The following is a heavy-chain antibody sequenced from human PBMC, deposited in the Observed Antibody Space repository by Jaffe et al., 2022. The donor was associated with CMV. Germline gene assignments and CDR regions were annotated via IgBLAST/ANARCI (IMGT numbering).Heavy chain of an antibody. CDR3: ARVALPSGGSYGDEGANAFDI. CDR2: INPNSGGT. D-gene: IGHD5-18*01. Sequence: QVQLVQSGAEVKKPGASVKVSCKASGYTFTGYYMHWVRQAPGQGLEWMGWINPNSGGTNYAQKFQGWVTMTRDTSISTAYMELSRLRSDDTAVYYCARVALPSGGSYGDEGANAFDIWGQGTMVTVSS. CDR1: GYTFTGYY. J-gene: IGHJ3*02. V-gene: IGHV1-2*04.